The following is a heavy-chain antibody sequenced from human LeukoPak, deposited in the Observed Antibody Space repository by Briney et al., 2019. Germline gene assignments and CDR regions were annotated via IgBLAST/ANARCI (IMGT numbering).Heavy chain of an antibody. Sequence: HPGGSLRLSCAASGFTFDDYAMHWVRQAPGKGLEWVSGISWNSGSIGYADSVKGRFTISRDNAKNSLYLQMNSLRAEDTALYYCAGGYDSSGYPPGFDYWGQGTLVTVSS. D-gene: IGHD3-22*01. CDR1: GFTFDDYA. CDR3: AGGYDSSGYPPGFDY. J-gene: IGHJ4*02. V-gene: IGHV3-9*01. CDR2: ISWNSGSI.